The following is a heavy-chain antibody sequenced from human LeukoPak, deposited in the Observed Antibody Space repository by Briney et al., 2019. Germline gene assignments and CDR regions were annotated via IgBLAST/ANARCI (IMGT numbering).Heavy chain of an antibody. CDR3: ARDRRVIGPIEY. CDR1: GFTFSSYW. J-gene: IGHJ4*02. D-gene: IGHD2-21*01. Sequence: GGSLRLSCAASGFTFSSYWMNGVRQAPGKGLGWVSRINSDGSSTSYADSVKGRFTISRDNAKNTLYLQMNSLRAEDTAVYYCARDRRVIGPIEYWGQGTLVTVSS. V-gene: IGHV3-74*01. CDR2: INSDGSST.